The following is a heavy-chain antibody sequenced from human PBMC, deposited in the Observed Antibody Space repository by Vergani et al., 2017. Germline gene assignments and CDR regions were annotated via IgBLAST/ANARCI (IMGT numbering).Heavy chain of an antibody. CDR2: INPNSGGT. J-gene: IGHJ4*02. Sequence: QVQLVQSGAEVKKPGASVKVSCKASGHTFTGYYMHWVRQAPGQGLEWMGWINPNSGGTNYAQKFQGRVTITADESTSTAYMELSSLRSEDTAVYYCARRPGTEYYYDSSGRYDYWGQGTLVTVSS. CDR1: GHTFTGYY. D-gene: IGHD3-22*01. CDR3: ARRPGTEYYYDSSGRYDY. V-gene: IGHV1-2*02.